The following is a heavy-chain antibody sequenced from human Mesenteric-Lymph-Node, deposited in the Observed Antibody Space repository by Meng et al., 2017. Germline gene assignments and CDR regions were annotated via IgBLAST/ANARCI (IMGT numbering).Heavy chain of an antibody. J-gene: IGHJ4*02. V-gene: IGHV3-9*01. CDR3: TRLAVAGPFDY. Sequence: GGSLRLSCAASGFTFDDYAMHWVRQAPGKGLEWVSGISWNSGSIGYADSVKGRFTISRDNAKNSLYLQMNSLKTEDTAVYYCTRLAVAGPFDYWGQGTLVTVSS. D-gene: IGHD6-19*01. CDR2: ISWNSGSI. CDR1: GFTFDDYA.